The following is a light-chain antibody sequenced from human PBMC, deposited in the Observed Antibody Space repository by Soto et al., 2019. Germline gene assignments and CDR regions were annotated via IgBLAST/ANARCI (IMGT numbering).Light chain of an antibody. V-gene: IGLV2-8*01. Sequence: QSALTQPPSASGSPGQSVTISCTGTSSDVVAYNYVSWYQQHPGKAPKLMIYEVTKRPSGVPDRFSGSKSGNTASLTVSGLQAEDEADYYCSSYADSISVLFGGGTKVTVL. J-gene: IGLJ3*02. CDR1: SSDVVAYNY. CDR2: EVT. CDR3: SSYADSISVL.